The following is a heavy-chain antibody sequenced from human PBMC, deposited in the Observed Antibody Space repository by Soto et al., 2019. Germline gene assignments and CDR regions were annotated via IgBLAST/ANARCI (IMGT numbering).Heavy chain of an antibody. CDR2: IIPLFGTA. V-gene: IGHV1-69*06. Sequence: QVQLVQSGAEVKKPGSSVKISCKASGGTFSSNTINWVRQAAGQGLEWMGGIIPLFGTANYAEKFQGRVTITAEKSTNTGNMELSSLRSEDTAVYYCASKAACGGDCYAFDSWGQGTLVTVSS. D-gene: IGHD2-21*02. CDR3: ASKAACGGDCYAFDS. J-gene: IGHJ4*02. CDR1: GGTFSSNT.